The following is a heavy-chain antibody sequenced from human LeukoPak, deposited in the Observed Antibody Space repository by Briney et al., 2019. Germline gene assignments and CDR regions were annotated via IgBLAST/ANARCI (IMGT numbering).Heavy chain of an antibody. CDR3: ATSPQFLEWLFAFDY. CDR2: IIPIFGTA. CDR1: GGTFSSYA. J-gene: IGHJ4*02. D-gene: IGHD3-3*01. Sequence: SVTVSCKASGGTFSSYAISWVRQAPGQGLEWMGGIIPIFGTANYAQKFQGRVTITTDESTSTAYMELSSLRSEDTAVYYCATSPQFLEWLFAFDYWGQGTLVTVSS. V-gene: IGHV1-69*05.